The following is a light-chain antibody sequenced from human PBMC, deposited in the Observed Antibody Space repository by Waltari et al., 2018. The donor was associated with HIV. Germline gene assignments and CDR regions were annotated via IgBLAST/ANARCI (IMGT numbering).Light chain of an antibody. Sequence: DIQMSQSPSSLSASVGDRVTITCQASQDSSNYLNWYQQKPGKAPKVLIYDASRLETGVPSRFSGRGSVTDFTVTISSLQPEDLATYYGQQYDNLPRTFGQGTKVEIK. CDR3: QQYDNLPRT. CDR1: QDSSNY. V-gene: IGKV1-33*01. J-gene: IGKJ1*01. CDR2: DAS.